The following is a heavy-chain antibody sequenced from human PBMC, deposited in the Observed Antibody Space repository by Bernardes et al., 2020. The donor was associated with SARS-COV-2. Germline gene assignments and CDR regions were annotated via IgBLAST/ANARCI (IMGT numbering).Heavy chain of an antibody. CDR1: GFKFGVHA. Sequence: GGSLRLSCVASGFKFGVHAIHWVRQAPGKGLEWVAALTYDGTKTSYADSVMGRFTIARDTPKNTLFLHMTALSAEDTAVYYCAKGGPAGTIFGVVIIEDAFDIWGQGTMVTVSS. V-gene: IGHV3-30*18. CDR2: LTYDGTKT. D-gene: IGHD3-3*01. CDR3: AKGGPAGTIFGVVIIEDAFDI. J-gene: IGHJ3*02.